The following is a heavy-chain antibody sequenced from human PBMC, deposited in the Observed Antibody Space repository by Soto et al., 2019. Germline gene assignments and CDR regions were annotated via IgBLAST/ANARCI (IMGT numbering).Heavy chain of an antibody. D-gene: IGHD5-12*01. CDR3: AKAHRGYSGYDDRDYYYYMDV. CDR2: ISGSGGST. J-gene: IGHJ6*03. CDR1: GFTFSSYA. V-gene: IGHV3-23*01. Sequence: GGSLRLSCAASGFTFSSYAMSWVRQAPGKGLEWVSAISGSGGSTYYADSVKGRFTISRDNSKNTLYLQMNSLRAEDTAVYYCAKAHRGYSGYDDRDYYYYMDVWGKGTTVTVSS.